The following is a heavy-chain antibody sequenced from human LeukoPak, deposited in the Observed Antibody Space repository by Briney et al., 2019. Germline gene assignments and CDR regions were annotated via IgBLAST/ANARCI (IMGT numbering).Heavy chain of an antibody. CDR1: GGSISSSSYY. Sequence: SETLSLTCTVSGGSISSSSYYWGWIRQPPGQGLEGIGSIYYSGSTYYNPTLKSRVTISVDTSKNQFSLKLSSVTAADTAVYYCARHIRYPQYSSGWVFDYWGQGTLVTVSS. D-gene: IGHD6-19*01. CDR3: ARHIRYPQYSSGWVFDY. CDR2: IYYSGST. V-gene: IGHV4-39*01. J-gene: IGHJ4*02.